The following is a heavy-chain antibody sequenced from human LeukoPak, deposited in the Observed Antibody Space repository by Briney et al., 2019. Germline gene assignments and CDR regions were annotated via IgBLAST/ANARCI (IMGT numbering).Heavy chain of an antibody. J-gene: IGHJ5*02. V-gene: IGHV4-59*01. Sequence: SETLSLTCTVSGGSISSYYWSWIRQPPGKGLEWIGYISYSGSTNYNPSLKSRVTISVDTSKNQFSLKLSSVTAADTAVYYCARARDYYGSGSPPNWFDPWGQGTLVTVSS. D-gene: IGHD3-10*01. CDR2: ISYSGST. CDR3: ARARDYYGSGSPPNWFDP. CDR1: GGSISSYY.